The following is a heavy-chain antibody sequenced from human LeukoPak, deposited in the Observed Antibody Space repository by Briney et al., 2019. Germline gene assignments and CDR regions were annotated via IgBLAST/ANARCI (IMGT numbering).Heavy chain of an antibody. CDR2: ISDSGGST. CDR3: AKDQVDYNFWSGSFDY. V-gene: IGHV3-23*01. D-gene: IGHD3-3*01. CDR1: GFTFSSYA. J-gene: IGHJ4*02. Sequence: GGSLRLSCAASGFTFSSYAMSWVRQAPGKGLEWVSGISDSGGSTYYADSVKGRFTISRDNFKKILYLQMNSLRVEDTAVYYCAKDQVDYNFWSGSFDYWGQGTLVTVSS.